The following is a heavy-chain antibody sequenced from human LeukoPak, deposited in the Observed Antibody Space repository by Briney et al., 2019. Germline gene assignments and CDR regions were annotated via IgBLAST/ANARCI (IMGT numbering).Heavy chain of an antibody. J-gene: IGHJ4*02. CDR1: GFTFSAYW. CDR2: IKGDESAR. V-gene: IGHV3-7*01. Sequence: GGSLRLSCAASGFTFSAYWMAWVRQAPGKGLEWVANIKGDESARHQADSVKGRFTISRDNAQNSVYLQMSSLRGEDTAVYYCARDVGGSLDYWGQGTLVTVSS. D-gene: IGHD1-26*01. CDR3: ARDVGGSLDY.